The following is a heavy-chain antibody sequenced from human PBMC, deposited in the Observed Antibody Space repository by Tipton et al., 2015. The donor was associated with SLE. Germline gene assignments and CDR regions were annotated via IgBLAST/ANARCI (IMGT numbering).Heavy chain of an antibody. V-gene: IGHV4-59*07. D-gene: IGHD3-10*01. CDR2: IYHSESS. Sequence: TLSLTCTVSGGSISSYCWNWFRQPPGKELEWIGDIYHSESSNYNPSLQSRVTMSVDTSKNQFSLKLNSVTAADTAMYYCARHGSGRIGDFEDWGQGTLVTVSS. CDR3: ARHGSGRIGDFED. CDR1: GGSISSYC. J-gene: IGHJ4*02.